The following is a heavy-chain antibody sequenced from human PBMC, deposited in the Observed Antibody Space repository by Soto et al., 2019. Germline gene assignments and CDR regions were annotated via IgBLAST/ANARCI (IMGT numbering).Heavy chain of an antibody. J-gene: IGHJ5*02. CDR3: ARVPTP. Sequence: QLQLQESGSVLVKPSQTLSLTCAVSGGSIRSGGYSWSWIRQPPGKGLEWIGYIYHSGSTYYNPSLKSRVTISVDRSKNQFSLKLNSMTAADTAVYSCARVPTPWGQGTLVTVSS. CDR2: IYHSGST. V-gene: IGHV4-30-2*01. CDR1: GGSIRSGGYS.